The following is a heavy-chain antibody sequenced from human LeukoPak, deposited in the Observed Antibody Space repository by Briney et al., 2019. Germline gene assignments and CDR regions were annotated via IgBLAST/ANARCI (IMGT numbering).Heavy chain of an antibody. CDR2: IDPTDSYA. Sequence: GESLKISCKGSGYSFTSYRISWVRQMPGKGLEWVGRIDPTDSYANYSPSFQGHVTISADKSIGTAYLQWTSLKASDSAMYHCARHGGTVAMDVWGQGTTVTVSS. CDR3: ARHGGTVAMDV. J-gene: IGHJ6*02. D-gene: IGHD1-1*01. V-gene: IGHV5-10-1*01. CDR1: GYSFTSYR.